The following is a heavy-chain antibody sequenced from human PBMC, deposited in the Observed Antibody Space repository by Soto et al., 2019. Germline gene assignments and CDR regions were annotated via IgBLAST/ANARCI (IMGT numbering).Heavy chain of an antibody. V-gene: IGHV1-69*06. CDR3: ARGVYGSGNYYTGPSAFDI. Sequence: QVQLEQSGAEVKKPGSSVKISCKASGGTLSDHGVSWLRQAPGQGLEWVGGTIPVFNTANYAPKFQGRVTIAADKSTTIAYMELGSLRSDDTAFYYCARGVYGSGNYYTGPSAFDIWGQGTLVIFSS. J-gene: IGHJ3*02. CDR1: GGTLSDHG. D-gene: IGHD3-10*01. CDR2: TIPVFNTA.